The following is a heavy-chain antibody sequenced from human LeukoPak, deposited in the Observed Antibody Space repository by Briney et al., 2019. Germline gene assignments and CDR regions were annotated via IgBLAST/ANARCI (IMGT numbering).Heavy chain of an antibody. CDR2: IYYSGST. J-gene: IGHJ3*02. CDR3: AREYNYYDSSGWDAFEI. CDR1: GGSISTYC. Sequence: SETLSLTCTVSGGSISTYCWNWIRQPPGKGLEWIGYIYYSGSTNYNPSLTGRVTISVDTSKNQFSLKLSSVTAADTAVYYCAREYNYYDSSGWDAFEIWGQGTMVTVSS. V-gene: IGHV4-59*01. D-gene: IGHD3-22*01.